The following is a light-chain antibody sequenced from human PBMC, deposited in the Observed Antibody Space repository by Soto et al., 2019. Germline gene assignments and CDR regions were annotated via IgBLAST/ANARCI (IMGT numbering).Light chain of an antibody. CDR2: EVS. CDR1: SSDVGSYNL. Sequence: QSALTQPASESGSPGQSITISSTGTSSDVGSYNLVSWYQQHPGKAPKPMIYEVSKRPSGVSNRFSGSKSGNTASLTISGLQAEDGADYYCCSYAGSSTLVFGGGTKVTVL. V-gene: IGLV2-23*02. J-gene: IGLJ3*02. CDR3: CSYAGSSTLV.